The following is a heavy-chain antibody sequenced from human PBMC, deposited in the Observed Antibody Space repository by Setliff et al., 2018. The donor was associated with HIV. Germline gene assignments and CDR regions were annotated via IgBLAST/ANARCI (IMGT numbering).Heavy chain of an antibody. V-gene: IGHV3-30*02. CDR2: IRYDGDNK. D-gene: IGHD2-15*01. Sequence: PGESLKISCAASGFTFSGYGMYWVRQAPGKRLEWVAFIRYDGDNKYYADSVKGRFTISRDNSKNTLYLQMNSLRAKDAAVYYCAKAFGYCSGGSCPVLMDVWGKGTTVTVSS. CDR1: GFTFSGYG. CDR3: AKAFGYCSGGSCPVLMDV. J-gene: IGHJ6*03.